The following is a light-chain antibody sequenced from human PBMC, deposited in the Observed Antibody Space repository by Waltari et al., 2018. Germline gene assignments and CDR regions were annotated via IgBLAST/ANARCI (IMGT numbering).Light chain of an antibody. CDR3: QQYNSYSMYT. Sequence: EIVLTQSPATLSVSPGERAPLSCWASQSIRSPLAWYQQKPGQAPRLLIYDASTRATGIPVRFSGSGSGTYFTLTISSLQPDDFATYYCQQYNSYSMYTFGQGTKLEIK. J-gene: IGKJ2*01. CDR2: DAS. V-gene: IGKV3D-15*01. CDR1: QSIRSP.